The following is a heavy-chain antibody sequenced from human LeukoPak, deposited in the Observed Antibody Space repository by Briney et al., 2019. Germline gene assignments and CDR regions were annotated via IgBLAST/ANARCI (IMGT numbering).Heavy chain of an antibody. CDR2: IKSKADGGAT. Sequence: KPGGSLRLSCAASGFTFRSACMSWVRQAPGKGLEWVGRIKSKADGGATEYAAPVKGRFTISRDDPKNTMYLQMNSLKTDDTAVYYCTDLGDSGVRWGQGTLVTVSS. J-gene: IGHJ4*02. CDR3: TDLGDSGVR. V-gene: IGHV3-15*01. D-gene: IGHD3-10*01. CDR1: GFTFRSAC.